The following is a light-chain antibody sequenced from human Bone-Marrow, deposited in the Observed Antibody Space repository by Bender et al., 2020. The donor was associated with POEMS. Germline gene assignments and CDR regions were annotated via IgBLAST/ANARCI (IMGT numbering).Light chain of an antibody. V-gene: IGLV1-40*01. J-gene: IGLJ3*02. CDR1: SSNIGGQYD. CDR3: AAWDAGLSGGV. Sequence: QSVLTQPPSVSGAPGQRVTISCTGSSSNIGGQYDVHWYQQLPGAAPKLVMYGNSYRPSGVPDRFYAFKSGTSASLAISGLQSEDEADYYCAAWDAGLSGGVFGGGTKLTVL. CDR2: GNS.